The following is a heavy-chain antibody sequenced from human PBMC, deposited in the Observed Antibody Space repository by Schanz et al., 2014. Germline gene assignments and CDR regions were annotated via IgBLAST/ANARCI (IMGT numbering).Heavy chain of an antibody. D-gene: IGHD3-3*01. CDR1: GFDFNSYS. V-gene: IGHV3-21*02. J-gene: IGHJ1*01. Sequence: EVLLVESGGGLVKPGGSLRLSCEASGFDFNSYSMNWVRQVPGKGLEWLSYIATGSSTRHYADSVKGRVTISRDNAKNSVSLQMRRLRVEDTAVYYCASGVHVSSLQKGLQFWGRGTLVIVSS. CDR2: IATGSSTR. CDR3: ASGVHVSSLQKGLQF.